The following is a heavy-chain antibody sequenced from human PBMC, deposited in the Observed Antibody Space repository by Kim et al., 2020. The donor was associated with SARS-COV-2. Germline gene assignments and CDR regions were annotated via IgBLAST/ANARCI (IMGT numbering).Heavy chain of an antibody. CDR3: ARGDYGSGSYGSGDY. Sequence: GGSLRLSCAASGLTFSSYSMNWVRQAPGKGLEWVSSISSSSSYIYYADSVKGRFTISRDNAKNSLYLQMNSLRAEDTAVYYCARGDYGSGSYGSGDYWGQGTLVTVSS. V-gene: IGHV3-21*01. D-gene: IGHD3-10*01. CDR2: ISSSSSYI. CDR1: GLTFSSYS. J-gene: IGHJ4*02.